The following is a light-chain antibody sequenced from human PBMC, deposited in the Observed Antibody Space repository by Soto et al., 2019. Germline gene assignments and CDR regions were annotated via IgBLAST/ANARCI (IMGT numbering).Light chain of an antibody. V-gene: IGKV1-5*03. CDR2: KAS. CDR1: QSISTW. J-gene: IGKJ1*01. CDR3: QQDINRCT. Sequence: DIQMTQSPSTLSASVGYRVTITGRASQSISTWLAWYQQKPGKAPKLLIYKASSLESGVPSRVSGSGSGTAFTLSISSLQPDDFATYYCQQDINRCTFGQGTKVEIK.